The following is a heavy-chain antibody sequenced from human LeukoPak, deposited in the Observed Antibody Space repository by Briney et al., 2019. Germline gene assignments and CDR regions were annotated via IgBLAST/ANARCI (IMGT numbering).Heavy chain of an antibody. J-gene: IGHJ1*01. Sequence: ASVKVSCKASGGTFSSYAISWVRQAPGQGLEWMGGIIPIFGTANYAQKFQGRVTITTDESTGTAYMELSSLRSEDTAVYYCARVLGDAPVYFQHWGQGTLVTVSS. CDR3: ARVLGDAPVYFQH. CDR1: GGTFSSYA. D-gene: IGHD3-10*01. V-gene: IGHV1-69*05. CDR2: IIPIFGTA.